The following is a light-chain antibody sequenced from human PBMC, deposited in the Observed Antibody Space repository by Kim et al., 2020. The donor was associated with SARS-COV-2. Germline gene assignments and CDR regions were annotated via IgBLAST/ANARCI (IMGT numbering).Light chain of an antibody. CDR3: SSYAGSNNVV. CDR2: EVS. J-gene: IGLJ2*01. Sequence: GQSVPISCPGTSSDVGGYNYVSWYQQHPAKAPKLMIYEVSKRPSGVPDRFSGSKSGNTASLTVSGLQAEDEADYYCSSYAGSNNVVFGGGTQLTVL. CDR1: SSDVGGYNY. V-gene: IGLV2-8*01.